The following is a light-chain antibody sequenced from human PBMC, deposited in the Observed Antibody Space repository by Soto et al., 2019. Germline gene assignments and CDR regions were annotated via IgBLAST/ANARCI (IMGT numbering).Light chain of an antibody. CDR3: SSYTSSSTLV. J-gene: IGLJ2*01. CDR2: DVS. V-gene: IGLV2-14*01. CDR1: SSDVGDYNY. Sequence: QSALTQPASVSGSPGQSITISCTGTSSDVGDYNYVSWYQQHPGKAPKLMIYDVSNRPSGVSNRFSGSKSGNTASLTVSGLQAEDAADYYCSSYTSSSTLVFGGGTKLTVL.